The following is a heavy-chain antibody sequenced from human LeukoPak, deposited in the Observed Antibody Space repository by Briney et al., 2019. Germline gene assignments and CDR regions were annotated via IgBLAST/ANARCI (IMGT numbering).Heavy chain of an antibody. CDR1: GGSISSSSYY. V-gene: IGHV4-39*01. D-gene: IGHD3-10*01. CDR2: IYYSGST. J-gene: IGHJ4*02. CDR3: ARHNYYGSGGLDY. Sequence: PSETLSLTCTVSGGSISSSSYYWGWIRQPPGKGLEWIGSIYYSGSTYYNPSLKSRLTISVDTSKNQFSLKLSSVTAADTAVYYCARHNYYGSGGLDYWGQGTLVIVSS.